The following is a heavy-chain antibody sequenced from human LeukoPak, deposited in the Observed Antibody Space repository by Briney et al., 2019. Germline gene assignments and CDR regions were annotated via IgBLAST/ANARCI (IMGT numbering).Heavy chain of an antibody. CDR3: ASSGGYSTSWFVD. V-gene: IGHV3-30*04. J-gene: IGHJ4*02. Sequence: GGSLRLSCAASGFTFRNYAMHWVRQAPGKGLEWVAVVSYDGSNKYHADSVKGRFTISRDNSKNTMNLQMSGLKAEDTAVYYCASSGGYSTSWFVDWGQGTLVTVSS. D-gene: IGHD6-13*01. CDR2: VSYDGSNK. CDR1: GFTFRNYA.